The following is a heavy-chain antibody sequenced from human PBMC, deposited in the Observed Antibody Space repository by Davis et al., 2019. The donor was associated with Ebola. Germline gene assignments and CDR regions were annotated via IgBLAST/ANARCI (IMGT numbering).Heavy chain of an antibody. Sequence: GESLKISCAASGFTFTNAWMNWVRQAPGKGLEWVGRIKSKTDGGTTDYAAPVKGRFTISRDDSISTLYLQMNSLKTEDTAVYYCTSRDQEMATNWGQGTLVTVSS. V-gene: IGHV3-15*07. CDR3: TSRDQEMATN. J-gene: IGHJ4*02. D-gene: IGHD5-24*01. CDR2: IKSKTDGGTT. CDR1: GFTFTNAW.